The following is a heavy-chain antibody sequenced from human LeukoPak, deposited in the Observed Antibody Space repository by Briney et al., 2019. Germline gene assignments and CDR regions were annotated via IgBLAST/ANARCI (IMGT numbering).Heavy chain of an antibody. J-gene: IGHJ4*02. CDR1: GYTFTSYG. Sequence: ASVKVSCKASGYTFTSYGISWVRQTPGQGLEWMGWISAYNGNTNYAQKLQGRVTMTTDSSTSPASMELRSLRSDDTAVYYCARVKAQDDYWGQGTLVTVSS. CDR3: ARVKAQDDY. V-gene: IGHV1-18*04. CDR2: ISAYNGNT.